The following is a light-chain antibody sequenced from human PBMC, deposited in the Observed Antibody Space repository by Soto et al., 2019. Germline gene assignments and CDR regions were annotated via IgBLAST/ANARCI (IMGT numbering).Light chain of an antibody. CDR1: QSVRRY. J-gene: IGKJ2*01. Sequence: EIVLTQSPATLSLSPGERATLSCRASQSVRRYLAWYQQKPGQAPGLLIYDASNRATGIPARFSGSGSGTDFTLTISSLEPEDFAVYYCQQRSNWPRTFGQGTKLEIK. CDR2: DAS. V-gene: IGKV3-11*01. CDR3: QQRSNWPRT.